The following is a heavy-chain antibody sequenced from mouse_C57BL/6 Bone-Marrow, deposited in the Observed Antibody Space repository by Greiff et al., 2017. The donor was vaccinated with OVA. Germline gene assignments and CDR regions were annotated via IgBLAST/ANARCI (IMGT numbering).Heavy chain of an antibody. CDR1: GFNIKDDY. Sequence: EVQLQQSRAELVRPGASVKLSCTASGFNIKDDYMHWVKQRPEQGPEWIGWIDPENGDTEYASKFQGKATITADTSSNTAYLQLSSLTSEDTAVYYCTTSYDYRYFDVWGTGTTVTVSS. CDR2: IDPENGDT. CDR3: TTSYDYRYFDV. J-gene: IGHJ1*03. V-gene: IGHV14-4*01. D-gene: IGHD2-4*01.